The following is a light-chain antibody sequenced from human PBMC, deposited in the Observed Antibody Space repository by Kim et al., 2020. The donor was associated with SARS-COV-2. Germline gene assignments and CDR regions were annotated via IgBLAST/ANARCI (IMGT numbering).Light chain of an antibody. Sequence: QSALTQPASVSGSPGQSITISCTGTSNDVGGYKYVSWYQQHPGKAPKLMIYDVSNRPSGVSNRFSGSKSGNTASLTISGLQAEDEADYYCSSYTSSSTNYVFGTGTKVTVL. V-gene: IGLV2-14*03. CDR3: SSYTSSSTNYV. CDR2: DVS. CDR1: SNDVGGYKY. J-gene: IGLJ1*01.